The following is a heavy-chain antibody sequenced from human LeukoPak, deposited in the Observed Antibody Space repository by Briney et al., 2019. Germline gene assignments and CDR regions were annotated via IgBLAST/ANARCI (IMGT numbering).Heavy chain of an antibody. CDR1: GFTFSSYW. J-gene: IGHJ4*02. D-gene: IGHD3-22*01. Sequence: PGGSLRLSCAASGFTFSSYWMSWVRQAPWKGLEWVANIKQDGSEKYYVDSVKGRFTISRDNAKNSLYLQMNSLRAEDTAVYYCAKASRTYDFDSSGYYWIGEFDFRGQGTLVTVSS. CDR3: AKASRTYDFDSSGYYWIGEFDF. V-gene: IGHV3-7*03. CDR2: IKQDGSEK.